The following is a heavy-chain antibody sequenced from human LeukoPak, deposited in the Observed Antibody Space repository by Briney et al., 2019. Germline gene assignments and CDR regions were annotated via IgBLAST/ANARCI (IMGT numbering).Heavy chain of an antibody. J-gene: IGHJ3*02. D-gene: IGHD3-10*01. CDR3: ARLSHGSMVRGVVDAFDI. CDR2: ISSSSSYI. V-gene: IGHV3-21*01. CDR1: GFTFSSYS. Sequence: PGGSLRLSCAASGFTFSSYSMNWVRQAPGKGLEWVSSISSSSSYIYYADSVKGRFTISRDNAKNSLYLQMNSLRAEDTAVYCCARLSHGSMVRGVVDAFDIWGQGTMVTVSS.